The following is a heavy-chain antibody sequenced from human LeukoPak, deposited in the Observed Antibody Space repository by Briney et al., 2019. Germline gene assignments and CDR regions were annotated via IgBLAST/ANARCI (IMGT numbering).Heavy chain of an antibody. V-gene: IGHV3-48*01. Sequence: PGGSLRLSCAASGFTFSLYTMNWVRQAPGKGLEWVSYISSSSNTTYYADSVKGRFIISRDNAKKSLYLQMNSLRAEDTAVYYCAKAPPYKKYFDYWGQGTLVTVSS. CDR1: GFTFSLYT. D-gene: IGHD1-1*01. CDR3: AKAPPYKKYFDY. J-gene: IGHJ4*02. CDR2: ISSSSNTT.